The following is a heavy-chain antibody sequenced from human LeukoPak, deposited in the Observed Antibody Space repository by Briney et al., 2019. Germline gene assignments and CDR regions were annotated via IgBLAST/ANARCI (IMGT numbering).Heavy chain of an antibody. V-gene: IGHV3-30*02. CDR3: AKDPGYYYDSSGLS. CDR1: GFTFSSYG. D-gene: IGHD3-22*01. Sequence: GGSLRLSCAASGFTFSSYGMHWVRQAPGKGLEWVAFIRYDGSNKHYADSVKGRFTISRDNSKNTLYLQMNSLRAEDTAVYYCAKDPGYYYDSSGLSWGQGTLVTVSS. J-gene: IGHJ4*02. CDR2: IRYDGSNK.